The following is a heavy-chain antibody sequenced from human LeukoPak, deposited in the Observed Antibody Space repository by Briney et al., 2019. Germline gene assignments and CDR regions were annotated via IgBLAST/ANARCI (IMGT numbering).Heavy chain of an antibody. Sequence: GGSLRLSCAASGLTFSNARMSWVRQAPGKGLEWVGRIKTKTDGETTDYAEPVKGRFTISRDDSRNAVHLQLNSLKTEDTALYYCAAIPPGAAAYDYWGQGALVIVSS. D-gene: IGHD2-15*01. CDR3: AAIPPGAAAYDY. CDR2: IKTKTDGETT. V-gene: IGHV3-15*01. CDR1: GLTFSNAR. J-gene: IGHJ4*02.